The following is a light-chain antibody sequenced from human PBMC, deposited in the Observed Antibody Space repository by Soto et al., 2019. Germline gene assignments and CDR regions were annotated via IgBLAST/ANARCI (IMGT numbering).Light chain of an antibody. CDR1: QSVSSY. Sequence: EIVLTQSPATLSLSPGERATLSCRASQSVSSYLAWYQQKPGQAPRLLIYDASNSATGIPARFSSSGSGTDFTLTISRLEPEDFAVYYCQQRSNRRTFGQGTKLEIK. V-gene: IGKV3-11*01. CDR3: QQRSNRRT. J-gene: IGKJ2*01. CDR2: DAS.